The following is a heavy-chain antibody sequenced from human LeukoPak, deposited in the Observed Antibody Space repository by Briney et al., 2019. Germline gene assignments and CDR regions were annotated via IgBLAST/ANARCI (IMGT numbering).Heavy chain of an antibody. CDR2: IRYDGSNK. CDR1: GFTFSSYG. Sequence: GGSLRLSCASSGFTFSSYGMHWVRQAPGKGLEWVAFIRYDGSNKYYADSVKGRFTISRDNSKNTLYLQMNSLRAEDTAVYYCAKDRQYCGSAFDIWGQGTMVTVSS. D-gene: IGHD3-10*01. CDR3: AKDRQYCGSAFDI. V-gene: IGHV3-30*02. J-gene: IGHJ3*02.